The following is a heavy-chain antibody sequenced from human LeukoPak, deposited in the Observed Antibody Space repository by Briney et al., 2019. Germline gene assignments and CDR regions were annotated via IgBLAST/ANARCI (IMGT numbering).Heavy chain of an antibody. D-gene: IGHD3-22*01. Sequence: GASLRLSCAASGFTFSSYAMRWVRQAPGKGLEWVSAICGSGGSTYYADSVKGRFTISRDNSKNTLYLQMNSLRAEDTAVYYCAKGDSSGYYYFLYYFDYWGQGTLVTVSS. CDR2: ICGSGGST. CDR3: AKGDSSGYYYFLYYFDY. CDR1: GFTFSSYA. J-gene: IGHJ4*02. V-gene: IGHV3-23*01.